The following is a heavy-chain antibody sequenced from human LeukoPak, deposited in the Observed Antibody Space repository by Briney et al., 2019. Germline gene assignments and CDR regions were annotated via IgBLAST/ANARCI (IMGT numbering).Heavy chain of an antibody. Sequence: GGSLRLSCAASGFTFSGYAMSWVRQAPGKGLEWVSAISGSGGSTYYADSVKGRFTISRDNSKNTLYLQMNSLRAEDTAVYYCAKVIAAETYLPTEDDAFDIWGQGTMVTVSS. CDR3: AKVIAAETYLPTEDDAFDI. CDR2: ISGSGGST. D-gene: IGHD6-13*01. V-gene: IGHV3-23*01. CDR1: GFTFSGYA. J-gene: IGHJ3*02.